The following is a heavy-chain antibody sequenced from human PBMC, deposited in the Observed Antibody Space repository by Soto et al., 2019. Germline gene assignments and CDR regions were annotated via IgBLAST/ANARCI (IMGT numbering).Heavy chain of an antibody. V-gene: IGHV3-30-3*01. J-gene: IGHJ1*01. CDR1: GFVFSRYA. D-gene: IGHD3-3*01. CDR3: ASSRSGAVPDSFGY. Sequence: QVQLVESGGRVVQPGGSLRLSCAASGFVFSRYAIHWVRQAPGKGLEWVAVISKDGSVNYYADSVRGRFSISRDKSKNTVYREMNELRGDDTAIFYCASSRSGAVPDSFGYWGQGTLVTVSS. CDR2: ISKDGSVN.